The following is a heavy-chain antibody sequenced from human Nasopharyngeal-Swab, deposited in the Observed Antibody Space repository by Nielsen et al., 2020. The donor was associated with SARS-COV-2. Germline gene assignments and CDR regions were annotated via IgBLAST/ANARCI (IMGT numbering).Heavy chain of an antibody. CDR3: ARERTDCSGGSCYSYGMDV. CDR1: GFTFSSYD. D-gene: IGHD2-15*01. V-gene: IGHV3-13*01. Sequence: GGSLRLSCAASGFTFSSYDMHWVRQATGKGLEWVSVIGTAGDTYYPGSVKGRFTISRENAKNSLYLQMNSLRAGDTAVYYCARERTDCSGGSCYSYGMDVWGQGTTVTVSS. CDR2: IGTAGDT. J-gene: IGHJ6*02.